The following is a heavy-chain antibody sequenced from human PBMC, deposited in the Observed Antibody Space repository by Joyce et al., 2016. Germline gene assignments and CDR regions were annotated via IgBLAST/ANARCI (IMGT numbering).Heavy chain of an antibody. V-gene: IGHV3-21*02. CDR3: ARGGLVYDYSMDV. CDR2: FSGDRRLI. Sequence: EVQLVESGGGLVKPGGSLKISCAASGFMFSTSSMRWFRQGPGKGLGWVSAFSGDRRLIFPADSVRGRFTVSRDNAENSLYLQMKSLRVEDTAVYFCARGGLVYDYSMDVWGQGTTVIVSS. D-gene: IGHD2-21*01. J-gene: IGHJ6*02. CDR1: GFMFSTSS.